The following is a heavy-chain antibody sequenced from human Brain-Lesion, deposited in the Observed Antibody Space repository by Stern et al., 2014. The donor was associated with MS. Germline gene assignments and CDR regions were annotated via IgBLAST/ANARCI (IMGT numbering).Heavy chain of an antibody. CDR3: ARRGDSSSSGFDY. Sequence: EVQLVQSGAEVKKPGESLKIYCKGSGYRFTSNWIGWGRQMPGKGLAWMGIIWPGGSDTRYSPSFQGQVTISADKSISTAYLQWSSLQASDTAMYYCARRGDSSSSGFDYWGQGTLVIVSS. D-gene: IGHD6-6*01. CDR2: IWPGGSDT. V-gene: IGHV5-51*01. CDR1: GYRFTSNW. J-gene: IGHJ4*02.